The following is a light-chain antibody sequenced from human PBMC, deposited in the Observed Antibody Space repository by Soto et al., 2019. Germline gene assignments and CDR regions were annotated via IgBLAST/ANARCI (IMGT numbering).Light chain of an antibody. CDR2: ASN. J-gene: IGLJ3*02. V-gene: IGLV1-44*01. CDR1: SSNIGSTT. Sequence: QSVLTQPPSASGTPGQRVTISCSGGSSNIGSTTVNWYQQLPGTAPKLLIYASNQRPSGVPDRFSGSKSGTSASLAISGLQSEDEADYYCAAWDDSLNGWVFGGGIKVTVL. CDR3: AAWDDSLNGWV.